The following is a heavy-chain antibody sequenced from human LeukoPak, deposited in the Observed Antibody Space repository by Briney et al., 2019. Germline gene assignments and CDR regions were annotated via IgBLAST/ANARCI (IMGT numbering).Heavy chain of an antibody. V-gene: IGHV1-2*02. Sequence: GASVKVSCKASGYTFTGYYMHWVRQAPGQGLEWMGWINPNSGGTNYAQKFQGRVTMTRDTSISTAYMELSWLRSDDTAVYYCASPDILTGYYSFDYWGQGTLVTVSS. J-gene: IGHJ4*02. D-gene: IGHD3-9*01. CDR1: GYTFTGYY. CDR2: INPNSGGT. CDR3: ASPDILTGYYSFDY.